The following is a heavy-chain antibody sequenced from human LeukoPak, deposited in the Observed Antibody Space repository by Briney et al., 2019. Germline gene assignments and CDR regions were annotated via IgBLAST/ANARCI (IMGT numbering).Heavy chain of an antibody. CDR3: ARGLITMVRGVIDYYYYYGMDV. D-gene: IGHD3-10*01. J-gene: IGHJ6*02. Sequence: SETLSLTCAVYGGSFSGYYWSWIRQPPGKGLEWIGEINHSGGTNYNPSLKSRVTISVDTSKNQFSLKLSSVTAADTAVYYCARGLITMVRGVIDYYYYYGMDVWGQGTTVTVSS. V-gene: IGHV4-34*01. CDR1: GGSFSGYY. CDR2: INHSGGT.